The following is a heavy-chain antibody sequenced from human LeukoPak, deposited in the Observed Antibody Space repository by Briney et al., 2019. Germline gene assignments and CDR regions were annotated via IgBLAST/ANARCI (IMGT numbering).Heavy chain of an antibody. CDR3: ARDSGSLLGSAFDI. J-gene: IGHJ3*02. D-gene: IGHD3-22*01. V-gene: IGHV1-69*04. CDR2: IIPILGIA. CDR1: GGTFSSYA. Sequence: GASVKVSCKASGGTFSSYAISWVRQAPGQGLEWMGRIIPILGIANYAQKFQGRVTITADKSTSTAYMELSSLRSEDTAVYYCARDSGSLLGSAFDIWGQGTMVTVSS.